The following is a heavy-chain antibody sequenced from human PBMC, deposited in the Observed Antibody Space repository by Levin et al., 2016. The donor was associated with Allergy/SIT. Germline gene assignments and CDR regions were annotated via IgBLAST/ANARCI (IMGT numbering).Heavy chain of an antibody. J-gene: IGHJ6*03. V-gene: IGHV3-72*01. CDR3: ARVIRYFDWLSSTGLANYYYYYMDV. D-gene: IGHD3-9*01. Sequence: WIRQPPGKGLEWVGRTRNKANSYTTEYAASVKGRFTISRDDSKNSLYLQMNSLKTEDTAVYYCARVIRYFDWLSSTGLANYYYYYMDVWGKGTTVTVSS. CDR2: TRNKANSYTT.